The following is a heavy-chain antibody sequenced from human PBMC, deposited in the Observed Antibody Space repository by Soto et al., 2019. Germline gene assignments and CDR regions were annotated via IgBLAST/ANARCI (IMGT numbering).Heavy chain of an antibody. CDR1: GFTFSSYA. CDR3: ATLPAPYYDFWSGYSHRIDY. CDR2: ISYDGSNK. D-gene: IGHD3-3*01. Sequence: GGSLRLSCAASGFTFSSYAMHWVRQAPGKGLEWVAVISYDGSNKYYADSVKGRFTISRDNSKNTLYLQMNSLRAEDTAVYYCATLPAPYYDFWSGYSHRIDYWGQGTLVTVSS. J-gene: IGHJ4*02. V-gene: IGHV3-30-3*01.